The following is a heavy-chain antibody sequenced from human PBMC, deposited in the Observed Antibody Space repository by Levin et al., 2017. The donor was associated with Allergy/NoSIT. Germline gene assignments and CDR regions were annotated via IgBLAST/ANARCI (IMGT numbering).Heavy chain of an antibody. V-gene: IGHV4-59*01. CDR1: GGSISSYY. Sequence: SETLSLTCTVSGGSISSYYWSWIRQPPGKGLEWIGYIYYSGSTNYNPSLKSRVTISVDTSKNQFSLKLSSVTAADTAVYYCARARIQGPWYFDLWGRGTLVTVSS. D-gene: IGHD5-18*01. CDR2: IYYSGST. CDR3: ARARIQGPWYFDL. J-gene: IGHJ2*01.